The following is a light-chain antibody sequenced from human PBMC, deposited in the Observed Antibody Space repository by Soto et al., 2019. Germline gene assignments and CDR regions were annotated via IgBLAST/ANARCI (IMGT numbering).Light chain of an antibody. V-gene: IGLV2-14*03. J-gene: IGLJ1*01. Sequence: QSALTQPASVSGSPGQSITISCTGTNSDVGAYPYVSWYQQHPGNAPKLLIYEVADRPSGVSDRFSGSKSGNTASLTISALQAEDEAVYYCSSYAGSYTHVFGTGTKLTVL. CDR1: NSDVGAYPY. CDR2: EVA. CDR3: SSYAGSYTHV.